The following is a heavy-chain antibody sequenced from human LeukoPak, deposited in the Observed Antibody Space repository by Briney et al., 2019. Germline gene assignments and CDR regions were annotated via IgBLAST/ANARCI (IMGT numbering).Heavy chain of an antibody. D-gene: IGHD6-13*01. Sequence: SQTLSLTSAVSGGSISSGGYCWSWTRQPRGECMEWMGYIYLRGTTSYHPSRNNRPPLSVDRSKNPFSLRLSSVPAADTAVYYCAGGLWYSSSSDAFDIWGQRTMVTVSS. CDR2: IYLRGTT. CDR1: GGSISSGGYC. J-gene: IGHJ3*02. CDR3: AGGLWYSSSSDAFDI. V-gene: IGHV4-30-2*01.